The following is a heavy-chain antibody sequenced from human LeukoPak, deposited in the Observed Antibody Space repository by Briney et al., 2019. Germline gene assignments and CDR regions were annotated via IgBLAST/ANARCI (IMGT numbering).Heavy chain of an antibody. J-gene: IGHJ4*02. Sequence: GGSLRLSCAASGFTFSSYWMYWVRQAPGKGLVWVSRINSDGSSTSYADSVKGRITISRDNAKNTLYLQMNSLRAEDTAVYCCARDKHSSGRLTYFDYWGQGTLVTVSS. V-gene: IGHV3-74*01. CDR1: GFTFSSYW. CDR3: ARDKHSSGRLTYFDY. D-gene: IGHD6-19*01. CDR2: INSDGSST.